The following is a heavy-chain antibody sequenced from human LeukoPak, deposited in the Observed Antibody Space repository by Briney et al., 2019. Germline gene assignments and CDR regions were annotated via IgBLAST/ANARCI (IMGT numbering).Heavy chain of an antibody. J-gene: IGHJ3*02. CDR3: ARVKDSSSHDAFDI. Sequence: SETLSLTCTISGGSISSYYWSWIRQPPGKVLEWIGYMYYSGSTNYNPSLKSRVTISLDTSKNQFSLKLSSVTAADTAVYYCARVKDSSSHDAFDIWGQGTMVTVSS. V-gene: IGHV4-59*01. D-gene: IGHD3-22*01. CDR2: MYYSGST. CDR1: GGSISSYY.